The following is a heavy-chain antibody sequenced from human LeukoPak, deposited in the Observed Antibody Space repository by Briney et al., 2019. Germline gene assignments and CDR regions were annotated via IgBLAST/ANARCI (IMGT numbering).Heavy chain of an antibody. J-gene: IGHJ4*02. V-gene: IGHV3-33*08. CDR3: ARDIAYYGSVPHSV. CDR2: IWYDGSNK. Sequence: SGGSLRLSCAASGFTFSSYSMNWVRQAPGKGLEWVAVIWYDGSNKYYADSVKGRFTISRDNSKNTLYLQMNSLRAEDTAVYYCARDIAYYGSVPHSVWGQGTLVTVSS. CDR1: GFTFSSYS. D-gene: IGHD3-10*01.